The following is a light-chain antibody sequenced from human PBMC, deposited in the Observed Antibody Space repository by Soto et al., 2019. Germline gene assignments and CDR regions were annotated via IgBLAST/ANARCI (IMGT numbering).Light chain of an antibody. CDR1: SSDVGGYNY. CDR2: DVS. CDR3: SSSTRSSPPSV. Sequence: QSVLTQPASVSGSPGQSITISCTGTSSDVGGYNYVSWYQQHPGNAPKLMIYDVSNRPSGVSNRFSGSKSGNTASLTISGLQAEDEADYYCSSSTRSSPPSVFAPGTTVTVL. V-gene: IGLV2-14*01. J-gene: IGLJ1*01.